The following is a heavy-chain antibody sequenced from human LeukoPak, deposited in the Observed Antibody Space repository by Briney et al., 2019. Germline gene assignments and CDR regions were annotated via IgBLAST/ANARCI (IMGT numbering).Heavy chain of an antibody. V-gene: IGHV3-30*03. J-gene: IGHJ4*02. Sequence: GGSLRLSCAASGFTFSSYGMHWVRQAPDKGLEWVAVISYDGSNKYYADSVKGRFTISRDNSKNTLYLQMNSLRAEDTAVYYCARVRGNNYGFLDYWGQGTLVTVSS. CDR1: GFTFSSYG. CDR2: ISYDGSNK. D-gene: IGHD5-18*01. CDR3: ARVRGNNYGFLDY.